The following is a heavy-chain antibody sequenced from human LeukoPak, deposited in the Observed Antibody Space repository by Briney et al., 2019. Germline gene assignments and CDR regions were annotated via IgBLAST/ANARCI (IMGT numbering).Heavy chain of an antibody. D-gene: IGHD3-22*01. Sequence: GGSLRLSCAASGFTFDDYAMHWVRQAPGKGLEWVSGISWNSGSMGYADSVKGRFTISRDNAKNSLYLQMNSLRAEDTALYYCAKAYYYDSGSNVFDIWGQGTMVTVSS. CDR3: AKAYYYDSGSNVFDI. CDR1: GFTFDDYA. V-gene: IGHV3-9*01. J-gene: IGHJ3*02. CDR2: ISWNSGSM.